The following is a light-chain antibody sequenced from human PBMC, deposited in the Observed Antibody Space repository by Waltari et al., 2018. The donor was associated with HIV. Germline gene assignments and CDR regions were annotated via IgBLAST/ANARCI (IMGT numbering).Light chain of an antibody. CDR2: EVN. CDR1: DSDIGSNNF. CDR3: SSYAGRDIRVV. J-gene: IGLJ2*01. V-gene: IGLV2-8*01. Sequence: ALTQPPSASGSPGPSVTISCTGGDSDIGSNNFVSWYQQHPGKAPKLMLYEVNKRPSGVSHRFSGAKSGSVASLTVSGLQADDEADYYCSSYAGRDIRVVFGGGTKLTVL.